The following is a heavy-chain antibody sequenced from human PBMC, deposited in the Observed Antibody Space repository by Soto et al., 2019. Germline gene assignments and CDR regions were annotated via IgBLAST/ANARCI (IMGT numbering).Heavy chain of an antibody. CDR1: GFTFSSYA. CDR3: AKTPRYCSGGSCYGGAFDI. Sequence: PGGSLRLSCAASGFTFSSYAMSWVRQAPGKGLEWVSTISGSGGNTYYADSVKGRFTISRDNSKSTLYLQMNSLRAEDTAVYYCAKTPRYCSGGSCYGGAFDIWGQGTMVTVSS. D-gene: IGHD2-15*01. V-gene: IGHV3-23*01. CDR2: ISGSGGNT. J-gene: IGHJ3*02.